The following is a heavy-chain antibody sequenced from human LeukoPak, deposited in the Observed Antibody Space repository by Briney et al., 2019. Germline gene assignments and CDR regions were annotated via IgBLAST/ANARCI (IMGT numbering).Heavy chain of an antibody. CDR1: GFTFSGSV. CDR3: TRRVAVAGRSVDY. D-gene: IGHD6-19*01. CDR2: LRSKANSYAT. V-gene: IGHV3-73*01. J-gene: IGHJ4*02. Sequence: PGGPLRLSCAASGFTFSGSVMHCAPQASGEGLGWVGRLRSKANSYATASAASVKDRITIARDDLKNTAYLQMNSRNTHDSAGDYCTRRVAVAGRSVDYWGQGTLVTVSS.